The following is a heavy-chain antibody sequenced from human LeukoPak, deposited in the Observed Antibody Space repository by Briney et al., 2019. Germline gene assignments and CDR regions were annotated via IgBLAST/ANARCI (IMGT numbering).Heavy chain of an antibody. CDR1: GGSFSGYY. Sequence: SETLSLTCAVYGGSFSGYYWSWIRQPPGKGLEWIGEINHSGSTNYNPSLKSRVTISVDTSKNQFSLKLSSVTAADTAVYCCARARGYSYGDYWGQGTLVTVSS. D-gene: IGHD5-18*01. V-gene: IGHV4-34*01. J-gene: IGHJ4*02. CDR3: ARARGYSYGDY. CDR2: INHSGST.